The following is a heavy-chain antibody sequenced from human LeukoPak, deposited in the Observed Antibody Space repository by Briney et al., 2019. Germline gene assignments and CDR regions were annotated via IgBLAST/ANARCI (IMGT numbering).Heavy chain of an antibody. CDR3: AREMATQPYYYYMDV. CDR2: ISAYNGNT. V-gene: IGHV1-18*01. CDR1: GYTFTSYG. J-gene: IGHJ6*03. Sequence: GVSVKASCKASGYTFTSYGISWVRQAPGQGLEWMGWISAYNGNTNYAQKLQGRVTMTTDTSTSTAYMELRSLRSDDTAVYYCAREMATQPYYYYMDVWGKGTTVTISS. D-gene: IGHD5-24*01.